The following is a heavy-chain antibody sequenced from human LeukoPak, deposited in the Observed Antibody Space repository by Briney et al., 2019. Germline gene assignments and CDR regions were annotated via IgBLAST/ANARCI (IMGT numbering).Heavy chain of an antibody. Sequence: PGGSLRLSCAASGFSFSSSWMTWVRQAPGKGLEWLANIKGDGSDKNYVDSVKGRFTISRDSAKNSLFLQMSRLRGEDTALYYCATEHWGPNSWGQGTLVTVSS. V-gene: IGHV3-7*01. J-gene: IGHJ4*02. CDR1: GFSFSSSW. D-gene: IGHD3-16*01. CDR3: ATEHWGPNS. CDR2: IKGDGSDK.